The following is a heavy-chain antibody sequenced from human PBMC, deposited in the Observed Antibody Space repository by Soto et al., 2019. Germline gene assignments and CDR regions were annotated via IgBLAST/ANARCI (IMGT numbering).Heavy chain of an antibody. V-gene: IGHV4-31*03. CDR1: GGSISSGGYY. D-gene: IGHD6-19*01. J-gene: IGHJ5*02. CDR2: IYYSGST. CDR3: ARGARFRGYSSGWYPT. Sequence: QVQLQESGPGLVKPSQTLSLTCTVSGGSISSGGYYWSWIRQHPGKGLEWIGYIYYSGSTYYNPSLKSRVTISVDTSKNQFSLKLSSVTAADTAVYYCARGARFRGYSSGWYPTWGQGTLVTVSS.